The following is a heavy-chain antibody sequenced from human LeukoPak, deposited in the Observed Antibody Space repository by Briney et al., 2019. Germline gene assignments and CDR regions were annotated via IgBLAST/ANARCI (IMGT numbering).Heavy chain of an antibody. Sequence: SSVKVSCKASGGTSSGYTISWVRQAPGQGLEWMGGITPSFGTANYAQKFQGRVKISTDDSTGTASMELDTLRSDDTAVYFCARDRPRSSSVFDYWGQGTLVTVSS. D-gene: IGHD6-6*01. CDR1: GGTSSGYT. CDR3: ARDRPRSSSVFDY. J-gene: IGHJ4*02. V-gene: IGHV1-69*05. CDR2: ITPSFGTA.